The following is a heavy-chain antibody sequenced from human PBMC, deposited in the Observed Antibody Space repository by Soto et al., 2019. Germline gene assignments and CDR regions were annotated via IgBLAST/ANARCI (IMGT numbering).Heavy chain of an antibody. D-gene: IGHD5-18*01. V-gene: IGHV4-59*01. CDR2: IYYSGST. CDR3: ARTLYSYGPRFDY. CDR1: GGSITSSY. Sequence: SDTLSLNCTGSGGSITSSYWSWFRQPPGKGLEWIGYIYYSGSTNYNPSLKSRVTISVDTSKNQFSLKLSSVTAADTAVYYCARTLYSYGPRFDYWGQGTLVTVS. J-gene: IGHJ4*02.